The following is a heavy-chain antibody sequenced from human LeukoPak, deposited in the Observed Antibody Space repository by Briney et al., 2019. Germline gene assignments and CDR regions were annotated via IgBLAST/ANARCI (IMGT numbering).Heavy chain of an antibody. CDR3: ARVSVEMATTHYYYYGMDV. CDR2: IYYSGST. D-gene: IGHD5-24*01. J-gene: IGHJ6*02. CDR1: GGSISSGGYY. Sequence: PSETLSLTCTVSGGSISSGGYYWSWIRQHPGKGLEWIGYIYYSGSTYYNPSLKSRVTISVDTSKNQFSLKLSSVTAADAAVYYCARVSVEMATTHYYYYGMDVWGQGTTVTVSS. V-gene: IGHV4-31*03.